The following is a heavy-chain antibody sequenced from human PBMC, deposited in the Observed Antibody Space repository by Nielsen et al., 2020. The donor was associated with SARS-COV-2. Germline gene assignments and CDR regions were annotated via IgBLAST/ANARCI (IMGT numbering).Heavy chain of an antibody. V-gene: IGHV4-59*01. J-gene: IGHJ3*02. CDR3: ARDLDFWGPGAFDI. Sequence: SETLSLTCTVSGGSISSYYWSWIRQPPGKGLEWIGYIYYSGSTNYNPSLKSRVTMSVDTSKNQFSLKLSSVTAADTAVYYCARDLDFWGPGAFDIWGQGTMVTVSS. CDR1: GGSISSYY. CDR2: IYYSGST. D-gene: IGHD3-3*01.